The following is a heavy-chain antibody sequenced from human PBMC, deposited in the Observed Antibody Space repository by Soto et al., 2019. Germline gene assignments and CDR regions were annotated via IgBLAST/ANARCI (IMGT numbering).Heavy chain of an antibody. D-gene: IGHD2-15*01. CDR1: GGSFSGYY. J-gene: IGHJ3*02. V-gene: IGHV4-34*02. CDR2: INHSGST. Sequence: QVQLQQWGAGLLKPSETLSLTCAVYGGSFSGYYWTWIRQPPGKGLEWIGEINHSGSTNYNPSLKSRVTISVDTSKNQFSLKLSAVTAADTAVYYCAREDLGTFDSWGQGTMVNVSS. CDR3: AREDLGTFDS.